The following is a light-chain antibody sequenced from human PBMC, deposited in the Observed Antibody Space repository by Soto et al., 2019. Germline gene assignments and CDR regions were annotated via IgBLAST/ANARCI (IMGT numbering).Light chain of an antibody. V-gene: IGLV2-14*01. CDR2: EVS. CDR3: SSYTSSSTLV. CDR1: SSDVGGYNY. J-gene: IGLJ1*01. Sequence: QSVLTQPASVSGSPGQSIPISCTGTSSDVGGYNYVSWYQQHPGKAPKLLIYEVSNRPSGVSNRFSGSKSGNTASLTISELQAEDEADYYCSSYTSSSTLVFGTRTKVTVL.